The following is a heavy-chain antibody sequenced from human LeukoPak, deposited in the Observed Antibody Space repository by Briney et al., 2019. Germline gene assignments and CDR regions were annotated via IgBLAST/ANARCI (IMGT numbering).Heavy chain of an antibody. J-gene: IGHJ4*02. CDR3: ARMERFLEWSFDY. D-gene: IGHD3-3*01. CDR2: IYSGGST. V-gene: IGHV3-53*01. Sequence: PGGSLRLSCAASGFTVSSNYMSWVRQAPGKGLEWVSVIYSGGSTYYADSMKGRFTISRDNSKSTLYLQMNSLRAEDTAVYYCARMERFLEWSFDYWGQGTLVTVSS. CDR1: GFTVSSNY.